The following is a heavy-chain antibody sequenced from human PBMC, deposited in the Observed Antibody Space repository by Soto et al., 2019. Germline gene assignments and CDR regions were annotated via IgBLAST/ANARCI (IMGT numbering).Heavy chain of an antibody. Sequence: QVQLQQWGAGLLKPSETLSLTCAVYGGFVSSGSYYWSWIRQPPGKGLEWIGEMSHSGGTHFNPSLNSRVTISVVTSKNQFSLKMSSVTAADTALYYCARVERGTATTVVDAFDIWGPGTMVTVSS. CDR1: GGFVSSGSYY. V-gene: IGHV4-34*01. CDR3: ARVERGTATTVVDAFDI. J-gene: IGHJ3*02. CDR2: MSHSGGT. D-gene: IGHD1-1*01.